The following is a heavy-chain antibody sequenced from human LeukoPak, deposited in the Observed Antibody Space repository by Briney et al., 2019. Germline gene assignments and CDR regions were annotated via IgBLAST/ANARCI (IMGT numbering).Heavy chain of an antibody. Sequence: GGSLRLSCAASGFTFSSYAMSWVRQASGKGLEWVSAISGTGGSTYYADSVKGRFTISRDNSKNTLYLQMNSLRAEVTAVYYCAKYRWDYYDSSGYYPNWFDPWGQGTLVTVSS. J-gene: IGHJ5*02. CDR2: ISGTGGST. D-gene: IGHD3-22*01. CDR1: GFTFSSYA. CDR3: AKYRWDYYDSSGYYPNWFDP. V-gene: IGHV3-23*01.